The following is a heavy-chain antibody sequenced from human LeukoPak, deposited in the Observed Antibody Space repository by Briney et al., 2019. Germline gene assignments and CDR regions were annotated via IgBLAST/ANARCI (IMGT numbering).Heavy chain of an antibody. D-gene: IGHD3-9*01. J-gene: IGHJ1*01. CDR3: ARIRCGHSGSVCYNH. CDR2: ISHTEGT. V-gene: IGHV4-34*01. CDR1: GDSVTDFY. Sequence: SETLSLTCTVSGDSVTDFYWNWIRQPPGKGLEWIGEISHTEGTRYNPSLESRVTMSVGTSENQLSLKLIFVTAADTAVYYCARIRCGHSGSVCYNHWGLGTLVTVSS.